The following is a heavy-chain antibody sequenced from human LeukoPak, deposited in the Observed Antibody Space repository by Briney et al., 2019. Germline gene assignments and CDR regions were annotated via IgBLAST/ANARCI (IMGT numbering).Heavy chain of an antibody. D-gene: IGHD2-8*01. Sequence: ASVTVSCKASGYTFTSYHMHWVRQVPGQGLEWMGKINLSGGSTTYAQKFQGRVTMTRDTSTSTVYMELSSLRSEDTAVYYCARDYVDDIPMIKDYWGQGTLVTVSS. J-gene: IGHJ4*02. CDR3: ARDYVDDIPMIKDY. CDR2: INLSGGST. V-gene: IGHV1-46*01. CDR1: GYTFTSYH.